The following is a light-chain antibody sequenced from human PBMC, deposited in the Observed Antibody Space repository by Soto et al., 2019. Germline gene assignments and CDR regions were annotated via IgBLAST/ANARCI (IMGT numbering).Light chain of an antibody. CDR3: QQYNAYSHLT. V-gene: IGKV1-5*01. Sequence: DIQMTQSPSTLSASVGDRVTITCRASQFISGWLAWYQQKPGKAPNLLIFDASTLQIGVPSRFSGSGFGTEFTLTIISLQPDDFANYYCQQYNAYSHLTFGGGTRVEIK. CDR1: QFISGW. J-gene: IGKJ4*01. CDR2: DAS.